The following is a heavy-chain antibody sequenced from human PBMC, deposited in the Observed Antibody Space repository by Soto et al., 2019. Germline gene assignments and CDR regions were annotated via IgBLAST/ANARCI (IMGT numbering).Heavy chain of an antibody. V-gene: IGHV3-23*01. Sequence: GGSLRLSCAASGFTFTDYALSWVRQAPGQGLEWAATISGIGGSTYLADSVKGRLSISRDNSKNTVSLLKNSLRAEDTAVYFCARGSSGYSSSWYYFDYWGRGTLVTVSS. J-gene: IGHJ4*02. CDR3: ARGSSGYSSSWYYFDY. CDR2: ISGIGGST. CDR1: GFTFTDYA. D-gene: IGHD6-13*01.